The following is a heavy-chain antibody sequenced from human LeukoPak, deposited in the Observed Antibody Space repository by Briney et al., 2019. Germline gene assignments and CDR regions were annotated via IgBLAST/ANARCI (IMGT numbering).Heavy chain of an antibody. J-gene: IGHJ5*02. V-gene: IGHV3-30*18. CDR2: ISYDGSNK. D-gene: IGHD6-13*01. CDR1: GFTFSSYG. Sequence: GGSLRLSCAASGFTFSSYGMHRVRQAPGKGLEWVAVISYDGSNKYYADSVKGRFTISRDNSKNTLYLQMNSLRAEDTAVYYCAKVGIAAHHWGQGTLVTVSS. CDR3: AKVGIAAHH.